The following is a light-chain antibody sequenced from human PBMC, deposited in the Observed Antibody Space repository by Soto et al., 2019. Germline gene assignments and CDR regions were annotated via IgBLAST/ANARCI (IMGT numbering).Light chain of an antibody. V-gene: IGLV2-14*01. CDR3: SSYTSSILYV. CDR1: SSDVGGYNY. CDR2: DVS. Sequence: QSALTQPASVSGSPGQSITISCTGTSSDVGGYNYVSWYQQHPGKAPKLMIYDVSNRPSGVSKRFSGSKSGNTASLTISGLQAEDEADYYCSSYTSSILYVFGTGTKVTVL. J-gene: IGLJ1*01.